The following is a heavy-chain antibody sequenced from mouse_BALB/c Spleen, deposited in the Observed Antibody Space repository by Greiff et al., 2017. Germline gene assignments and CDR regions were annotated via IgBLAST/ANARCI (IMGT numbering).Heavy chain of an antibody. Sequence: VQLPQSGAELVRPGALVKLSCKASGFNIKDYYMHWVKQRPEQGLEWIGWIDPENGNTIYDPKFHGQFSITADTSYNTAYLQLSRLTSEDTTDYYCVDVYPIAYWGQGTLVTVSA. V-gene: IGHV14-1*02. CDR1: GFNIKDYY. CDR2: IDPENGNT. J-gene: IGHJ3*01. CDR3: VDVYPIAY.